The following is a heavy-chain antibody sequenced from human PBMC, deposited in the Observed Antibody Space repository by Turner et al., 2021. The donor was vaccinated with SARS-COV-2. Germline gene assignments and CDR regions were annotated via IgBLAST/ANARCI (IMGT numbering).Heavy chain of an antibody. Sequence: QVQLQQWGAGLLKPSETLSLTCAVYGGSFSGYYWSWIRQPPGKGLEWIGEINHSGSTNYNPSLKSRVTISVDTSKNLFSLKLSSVTAADTAVYYCATEAITMIVVANWYFDLWGRGTLVTVSS. CDR2: INHSGST. CDR1: GGSFSGYY. J-gene: IGHJ2*01. CDR3: ATEAITMIVVANWYFDL. V-gene: IGHV4-34*01. D-gene: IGHD3-22*01.